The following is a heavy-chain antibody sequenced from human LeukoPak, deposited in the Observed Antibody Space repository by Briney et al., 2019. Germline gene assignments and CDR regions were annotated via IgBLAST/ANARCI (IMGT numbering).Heavy chain of an antibody. D-gene: IGHD6-19*01. CDR2: INPNSGGT. CDR1: GYTFTAYY. V-gene: IGHV1-2*02. CDR3: ARVDHWVYSSGWSHGGLGSTP. Sequence: GASVKVSCKASGYTFTAYYMHWVRQAPGQGLEWMGWINPNSGGTNYAQKFQGRVTMTRDTSISTAYMELSRLRSDNTAVYYCARVDHWVYSSGWSHGGLGSTPWGQGTLVTVSS. J-gene: IGHJ5*02.